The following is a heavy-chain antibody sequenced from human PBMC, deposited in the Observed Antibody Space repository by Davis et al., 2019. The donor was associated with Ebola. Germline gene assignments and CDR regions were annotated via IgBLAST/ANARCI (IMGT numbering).Heavy chain of an antibody. V-gene: IGHV4-34*01. CDR3: ARSITMVRGVIPWFDP. D-gene: IGHD3-10*01. CDR2: INHSGST. CDR1: GGSFSGYY. Sequence: SETLSLTCAVYGGSFSGYYWNWIRQPPGKGLEWIGEINHSGSTKYSPSLKSRVTIAVDTSKNQFSLKLNSVTAADTAVYYCARSITMVRGVIPWFDPWGQGTLVTVS. J-gene: IGHJ5*02.